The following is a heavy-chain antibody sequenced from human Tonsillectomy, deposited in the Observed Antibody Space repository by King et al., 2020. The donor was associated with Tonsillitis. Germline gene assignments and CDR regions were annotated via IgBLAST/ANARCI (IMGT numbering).Heavy chain of an antibody. CDR2: IAGTGGST. J-gene: IGHJ4*02. Sequence: VQLVESGGGLVQPGGSLRLSCEASGFTFSSYAMSWVRQAPGKGLEWVSTIAGTGGSTYYADSVKGRFTISRDNSKNTLYLQMNSLRAEDTAVYYCAKGGKRGSVDYWGQGTLVTVSS. V-gene: IGHV3-23*04. CDR3: AKGGKRGSVDY. CDR1: GFTFSSYA. D-gene: IGHD1-26*01.